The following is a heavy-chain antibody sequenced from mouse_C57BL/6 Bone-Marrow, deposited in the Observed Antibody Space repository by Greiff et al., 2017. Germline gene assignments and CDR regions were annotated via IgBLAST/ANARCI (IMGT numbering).Heavy chain of an antibody. D-gene: IGHD1-1*01. CDR2: IYPGDGDT. V-gene: IGHV1-80*01. CDR3: ARSVYYYGRSYYAMDY. Sequence: QVQLQQSGAELVKPGASVKISCTASGYAFSSYWMNWVKQRPGKGLEWIGQIYPGDGDTNYNGKFKGKATLTADKSSSTAYMQLSSLTSEDSAVYFCARSVYYYGRSYYAMDYWGQGTSVTVSS. J-gene: IGHJ4*01. CDR1: GYAFSSYW.